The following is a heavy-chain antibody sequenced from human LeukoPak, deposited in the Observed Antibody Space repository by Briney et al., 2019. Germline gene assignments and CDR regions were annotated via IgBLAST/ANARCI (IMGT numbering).Heavy chain of an antibody. Sequence: ASVKVSCKSSGYTFTGYYMHWVRQAPGQGLEWVGWINPNSGGTNYAQKFQGRVTMTRDTSISTAYMELSRLRSDDTAVYYCARDLDFWSGYSDWGQGTLVTVS. V-gene: IGHV1-2*02. CDR3: ARDLDFWSGYSD. CDR2: INPNSGGT. CDR1: GYTFTGYY. D-gene: IGHD3-3*01. J-gene: IGHJ4*02.